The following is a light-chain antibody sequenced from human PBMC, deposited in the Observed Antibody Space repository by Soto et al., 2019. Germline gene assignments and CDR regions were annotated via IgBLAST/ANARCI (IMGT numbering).Light chain of an antibody. CDR3: CSYRGGSTPVV. V-gene: IGLV2-14*03. J-gene: IGLJ2*01. Sequence: QSALTQPASVSGSPGQSITISCTGTSSDVGGYNYVSWYQQHPGKAPKVMIYDVSKRPSGISNRFSGSKSGNTASLTISGVQVDDEADDYYCSYRGGSTPVVFGGGTKLTVL. CDR1: SSDVGGYNY. CDR2: DVS.